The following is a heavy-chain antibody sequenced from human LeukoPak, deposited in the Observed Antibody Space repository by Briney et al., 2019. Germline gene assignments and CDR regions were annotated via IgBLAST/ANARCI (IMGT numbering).Heavy chain of an antibody. D-gene: IGHD2-2*01. CDR2: ISGSGGST. V-gene: IGHV3-23*01. CDR1: GFTFITYA. J-gene: IGHJ5*02. CDR3: AKDGGVVPAATWFDP. Sequence: GGSLRLSCAASGFTFITYAMSWVRQAPGKGLEWVSAISGSGGSTYYADSVKGRFTISRDNSKSTLYLQMNSLRADDTAVYYCAKDGGVVPAATWFDPWGQGTLVTVSS.